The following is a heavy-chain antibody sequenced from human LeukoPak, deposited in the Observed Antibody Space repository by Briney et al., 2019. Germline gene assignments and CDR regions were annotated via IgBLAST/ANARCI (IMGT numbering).Heavy chain of an antibody. V-gene: IGHV1-24*01. CDR2: FDPEDGET. CDR3: ASRSRGIVVVVAATQPHYYYYMDV. Sequence: ASVKVSCKVSGYTLTELSMHWVRQAPGKGLEWMGGFDPEDGETIYAQKFQGRVTMTEDTSTDTAYMELSSLRSEDTAVYYCASRSRGIVVVVAATQPHYYYYMDVWGKGTTVTISS. D-gene: IGHD2-15*01. J-gene: IGHJ6*03. CDR1: GYTLTELS.